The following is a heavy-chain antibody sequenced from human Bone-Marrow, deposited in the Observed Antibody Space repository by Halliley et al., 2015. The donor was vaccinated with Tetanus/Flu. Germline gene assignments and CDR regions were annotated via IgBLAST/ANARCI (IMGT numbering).Heavy chain of an antibody. D-gene: IGHD3-3*01. CDR3: ANSYTTFGVDTYYFDW. J-gene: IGHJ4*02. V-gene: IGHV3-23*01. Sequence: SLRLSCATSGFTFSSCAMSWVRQAPGKGLEWVSSISGSGGTTYYADPVKGRFTISRDNSKNTLYLQMNSLRAEDTAVYFCANSYTTFGVDTYYFDWWGQGTLVTVSS. CDR2: ISGSGGTT. CDR1: GFTFSSCA.